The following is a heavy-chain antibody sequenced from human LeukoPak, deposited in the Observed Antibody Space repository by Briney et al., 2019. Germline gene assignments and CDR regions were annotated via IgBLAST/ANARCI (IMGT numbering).Heavy chain of an antibody. CDR1: GGTFSGYA. V-gene: IGHV1-69*05. CDR2: IIPIFGTA. CDR3: ARMTTVAPYYFDY. Sequence: SVKVSCKASGGTFSGYAISWVRQAPGQGLEWMGGIIPIFGTANYAQKFQGRVTITTDESTSTAYMELSSLRSEDTAVYYCARMTTVAPYYFDYWGQGTLVTVSS. D-gene: IGHD4-23*01. J-gene: IGHJ4*02.